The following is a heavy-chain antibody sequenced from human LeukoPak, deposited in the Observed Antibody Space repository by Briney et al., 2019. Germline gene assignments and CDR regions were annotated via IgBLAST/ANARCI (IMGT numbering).Heavy chain of an antibody. V-gene: IGHV1-2*02. CDR2: INPNSGGT. Sequence: ASVKISCKASGYTFTGYYMHWVRQAPGQGLEWMGWINPNSGGTNYAQKFQGRVTMTRDTSISTAYMELSRLRSDDTAAYYCAREGVIGDGYNFFDYWGQGTLVPSPQ. CDR3: AREGVIGDGYNFFDY. CDR1: GYTFTGYY. J-gene: IGHJ4*02. D-gene: IGHD5-24*01.